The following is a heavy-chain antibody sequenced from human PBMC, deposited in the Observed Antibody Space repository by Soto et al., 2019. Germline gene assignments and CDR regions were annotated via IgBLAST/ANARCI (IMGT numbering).Heavy chain of an antibody. Sequence: PGGSLRLSCAASGFTFSSYAMHWVRQAPGKGLEWVAVISYDGSNKYYADSVKGRFTISRDNSKNTLYLQMNSLRAEDTAVYYCARNSGSYYKIFDYWGQGTLVTVS. D-gene: IGHD1-26*01. CDR1: GFTFSSYA. V-gene: IGHV3-30-3*01. CDR3: ARNSGSYYKIFDY. J-gene: IGHJ4*02. CDR2: ISYDGSNK.